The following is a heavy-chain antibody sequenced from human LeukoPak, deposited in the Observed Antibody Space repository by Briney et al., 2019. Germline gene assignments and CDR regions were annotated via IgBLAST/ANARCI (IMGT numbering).Heavy chain of an antibody. CDR1: GYTSTGYY. D-gene: IGHD3-3*01. Sequence: GASVKVSCKASGYTSTGYYMHWVRQAPGQGLEWMGWINPNSGGTNYAQKFQGRVTMTRDTSISTAYMELSRLRSDDTAVYYCARGGQSHYDFWSGYEYYFDYWGQGTLVTVSS. CDR3: ARGGQSHYDFWSGYEYYFDY. CDR2: INPNSGGT. V-gene: IGHV1-2*02. J-gene: IGHJ4*02.